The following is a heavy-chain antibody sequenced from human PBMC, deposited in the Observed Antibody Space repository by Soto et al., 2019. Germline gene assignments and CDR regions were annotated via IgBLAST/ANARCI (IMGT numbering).Heavy chain of an antibody. CDR2: IFSNDEK. D-gene: IGHD3-3*01. J-gene: IGHJ4*02. Sequence: QVTLKESGPVLVKPTETLTLTCTVSGFSLSNARMGVNWIRQPPGKALEWLAHIFSNDEKSYSTSLKSRLTISKDTSKSQVVLTMTNMDPVDTATYYCARMGHYDFWSGYYFDYWGQGTLVTVSS. CDR1: GFSLSNARMG. V-gene: IGHV2-26*01. CDR3: ARMGHYDFWSGYYFDY.